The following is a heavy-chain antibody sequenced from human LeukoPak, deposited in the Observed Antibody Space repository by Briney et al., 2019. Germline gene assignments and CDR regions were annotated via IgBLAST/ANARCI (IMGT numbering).Heavy chain of an antibody. D-gene: IGHD1-26*01. CDR1: GGSINSNY. Sequence: SETLSLTCTVSGGSINSNYWSWIRQPPGKGLEWIGYIYYSGSTNYNPSLKSRVTISVDTSKNQFSLKLSSVTAADTAVYYCARGSGTYLYPFDYWGQGTLVTVSS. J-gene: IGHJ4*02. CDR3: ARGSGTYLYPFDY. V-gene: IGHV4-59*08. CDR2: IYYSGST.